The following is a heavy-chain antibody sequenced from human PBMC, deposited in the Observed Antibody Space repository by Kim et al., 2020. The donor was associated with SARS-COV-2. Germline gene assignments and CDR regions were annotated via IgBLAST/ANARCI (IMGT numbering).Heavy chain of an antibody. V-gene: IGHV1-3*01. CDR1: GHFFTRDS. Sequence: ASVKVSCKTSGHFFTRDSIHWVRQAPGQGLEWMGGIDCGNGNTIYSQKFQGRVTFTTDTPASTDYMELSFLRSEDSAVYYCLGGFYFDYGGQGTLVTVSS. CDR3: LGGFYFDY. D-gene: IGHD3-16*01. J-gene: IGHJ4*02. CDR2: IDCGNGNT.